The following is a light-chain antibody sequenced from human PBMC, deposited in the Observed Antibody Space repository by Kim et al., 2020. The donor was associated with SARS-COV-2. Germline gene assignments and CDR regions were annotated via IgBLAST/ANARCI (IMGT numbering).Light chain of an antibody. CDR1: QSLNIN. CDR3: HQYNHWPYT. CDR2: EAS. J-gene: IGKJ2*01. V-gene: IGKV3-15*01. Sequence: VVLTQSPATLSVSPGERVTLSCRASQSLNINFAWYHQKPGQAPRLLIYEASTRATGIPARISGSGFGTEVTLTISSLQSEDSGVYYCHQYNHWPYTFGQGTNWRS.